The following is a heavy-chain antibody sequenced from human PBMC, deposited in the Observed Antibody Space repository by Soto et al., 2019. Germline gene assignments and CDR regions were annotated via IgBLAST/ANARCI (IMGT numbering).Heavy chain of an antibody. J-gene: IGHJ4*02. CDR1: GDSIDTSSYC. D-gene: IGHD6-6*01. V-gene: IGHV4-39*01. Sequence: SETLSLTCTVSGDSIDTSSYCWGWIRQPPGKGLEWIGSVCYRGTTYYNPSLKSRLTISVDTSKRQFSLKLSSVTAADTAVFYCARQGEHSRSYFFDSRGQGTLVTVS. CDR2: VCYRGTT. CDR3: ARQGEHSRSYFFDS.